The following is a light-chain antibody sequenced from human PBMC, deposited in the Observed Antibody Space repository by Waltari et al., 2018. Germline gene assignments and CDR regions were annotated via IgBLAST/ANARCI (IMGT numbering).Light chain of an antibody. CDR2: GAS. J-gene: IGKJ4*01. CDR3: QQYNTLLS. V-gene: IGKV3-15*01. Sequence: EIVMTQSPATLSVSPGERATLSCRASQTISNNLAWYQQKPGQVPRLLIYGASTTATGIPARFRGSGDGTEFTLTISSLQSEDFAVYYCQQYNTLLSFGGGTKVEF. CDR1: QTISNN.